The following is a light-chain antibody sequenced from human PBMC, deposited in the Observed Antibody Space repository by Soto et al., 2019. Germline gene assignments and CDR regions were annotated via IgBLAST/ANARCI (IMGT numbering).Light chain of an antibody. CDR2: GES. CDR3: QQYNDWPLT. V-gene: IGKV3-15*01. CDR1: QSISRT. Sequence: ELLMTQSPATLSLSPGEGLTLSCRASQSISRTLAWYQQRTGQAPRLLIYGESSRATGVPDRFSGSGSGTELNLTISRLQSEDFAVYYCQQYNDWPLTCGGGTKVDIK. J-gene: IGKJ4*01.